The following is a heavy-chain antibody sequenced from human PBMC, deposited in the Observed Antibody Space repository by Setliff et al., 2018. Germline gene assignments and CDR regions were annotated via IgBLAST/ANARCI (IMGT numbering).Heavy chain of an antibody. J-gene: IGHJ4*02. CDR3: AKFGPLDLTGDWAFDN. CDR1: GGSFTNYY. CDR2: INHSGTT. D-gene: IGHD7-27*01. V-gene: IGHV4-34*01. Sequence: SETLSLTCTVYGGSFTNYYWSWIRQPPGKGLEWIGEINHSGTTNYNPSLKSRVTISVDTSKKQFSLKLSSVTAADTAVYYCAKFGPLDLTGDWAFDNWGQGTLVTVSS.